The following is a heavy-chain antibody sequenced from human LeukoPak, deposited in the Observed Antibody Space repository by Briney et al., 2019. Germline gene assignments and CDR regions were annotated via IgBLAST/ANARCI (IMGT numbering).Heavy chain of an antibody. CDR1: GFTFSSYG. V-gene: IGHV3-30*18. CDR3: AKNENGVTTAFWAPWFDP. CDR2: ISYDGSNK. Sequence: GGSLRLPCAASGFTFSSYGMHWVRQAPGKGLEWVAVISYDGSNKYYADSVKGRFTISRDNSKNTLYLQMNSLRAEDTAVYYCAKNENGVTTAFWAPWFDPWGQGTLVTVSS. J-gene: IGHJ5*02. D-gene: IGHD4-17*01.